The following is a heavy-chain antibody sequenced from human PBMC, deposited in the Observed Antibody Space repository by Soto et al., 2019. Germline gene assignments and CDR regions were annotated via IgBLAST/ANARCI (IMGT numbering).Heavy chain of an antibody. D-gene: IGHD5-12*01. J-gene: IGHJ6*02. Sequence: SVTLSVTCTVAGGTINNHYGSWIRKQTGKGLEWIGYIYYTGSTNYNPSLESRVTMSVDTSKNRVSLNLTSLTAADTAVYYCAREHIVATETDHYYYYGMDVWGQGTTVTVSS. CDR2: IYYTGST. V-gene: IGHV4-59*11. CDR1: GGTINNHY. CDR3: AREHIVATETDHYYYYGMDV.